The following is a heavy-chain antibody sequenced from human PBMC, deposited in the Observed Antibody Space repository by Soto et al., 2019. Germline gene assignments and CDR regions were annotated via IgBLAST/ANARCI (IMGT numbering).Heavy chain of an antibody. CDR1: GGSISSGGYY. Sequence: QVQLQESGPGLVKPSQTLSLTCTVSGGSISSGGYYWSWIRQPPGKGLEWIGYIVYSGTTNYNPSLESRLTISVDTSKNQFSLKLTSVTAADTAVYYCARNGALDYWGRGTLVTVSS. V-gene: IGHV4-30-4*01. CDR3: ARNGALDY. CDR2: IVYSGTT. D-gene: IGHD2-8*01. J-gene: IGHJ4*02.